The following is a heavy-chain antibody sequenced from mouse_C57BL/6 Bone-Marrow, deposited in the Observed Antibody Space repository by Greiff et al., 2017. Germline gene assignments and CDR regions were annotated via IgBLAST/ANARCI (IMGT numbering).Heavy chain of an antibody. D-gene: IGHD2-3*01. V-gene: IGHV5-9-1*02. CDR1: GFTFSSYA. CDR2: ISSGGDYI. CDR3: TRGVYDGYPFDD. Sequence: EVQLVESGEGLVKPGGSLKLSCAASGFTFSSYAMSWVRQTPEKRLEWVAYISSGGDYIYYADTVTGRFTISRDNARNTLYLQMSSLKSEDTAMYYCTRGVYDGYPFDDWGQGTTLTVSS. J-gene: IGHJ2*01.